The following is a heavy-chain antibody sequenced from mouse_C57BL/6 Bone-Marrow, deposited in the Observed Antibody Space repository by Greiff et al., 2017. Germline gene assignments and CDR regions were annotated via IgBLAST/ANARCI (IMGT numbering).Heavy chain of an antibody. Sequence: DVKLVESGGGLVQPGGSLKLSCAASGFTFSDYGMAWVRQAPRKGPEWVAFISNLAYSIYYADTVTGRFTISRENAKNTLYLEMSSLRSEDTAMYYCARSYYYGSSYWYFDVWGTGTTVTVSS. CDR1: GFTFSDYG. J-gene: IGHJ1*03. V-gene: IGHV5-15*01. CDR3: ARSYYYGSSYWYFDV. D-gene: IGHD1-1*01. CDR2: ISNLAYSI.